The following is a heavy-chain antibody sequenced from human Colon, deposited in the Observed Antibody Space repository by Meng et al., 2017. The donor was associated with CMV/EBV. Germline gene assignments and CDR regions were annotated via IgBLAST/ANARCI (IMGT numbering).Heavy chain of an antibody. J-gene: IGHJ4*02. V-gene: IGHV3-74*01. CDR3: ARDRGNVQGEYFDY. CDR1: GFTFRSYW. Sequence: GESLKISCTASGFTFRSYWMHWVRQAPGKGLVWVSRINKDGGSITYADFVEGRFTISRDNAKNTLYLQMNRLRAEDTALYYCARDRGNVQGEYFDYWGQGTLVTVSS. CDR2: INKDGGSI. D-gene: IGHD3-10*01.